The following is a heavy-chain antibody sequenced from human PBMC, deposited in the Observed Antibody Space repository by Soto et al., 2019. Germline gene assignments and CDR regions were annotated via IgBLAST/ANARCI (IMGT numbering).Heavy chain of an antibody. CDR2: INDRGSI. D-gene: IGHD3-9*01. Sequence: QVQLQQWGAGPLRPLETLSLTCGVSGGSFSGYYWAWIRQSPGKGLEWIGEINDRGSINYNPSLKSRVSISVDTSKNHYSLHLRSVTAADTVVYYCARESHDILTGPPWVWYFDLWGRGTLVTVSS. V-gene: IGHV4-34*01. CDR1: GGSFSGYY. CDR3: ARESHDILTGPPWVWYFDL. J-gene: IGHJ2*01.